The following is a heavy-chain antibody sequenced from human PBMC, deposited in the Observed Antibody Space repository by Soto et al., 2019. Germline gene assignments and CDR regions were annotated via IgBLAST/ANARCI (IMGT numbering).Heavy chain of an antibody. D-gene: IGHD2-15*01. J-gene: IGHJ4*02. CDR1: GFTFDDYA. CDR3: AITRVVDSALDY. V-gene: IGHV3-9*01. CDR2: ISWNSGSI. Sequence: GGSLRLSCAASGFTFDDYAMHWVRQAPGKGLEWVSGISWNSGSIGYADSVKGRFTISRDNAKNSLYLQMNSLRAEDTALYYCAITRVVDSALDYWGQGTPVTVSS.